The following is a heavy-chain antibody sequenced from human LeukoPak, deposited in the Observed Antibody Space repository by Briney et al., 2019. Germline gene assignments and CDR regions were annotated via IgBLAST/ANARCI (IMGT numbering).Heavy chain of an antibody. Sequence: PSETLSLTCTVSGGSINYYYWMWIRQPPGKGLEWIGYIYYSGNTNYNPSLKSRVTISLDTSKNQFSLKVSSVTAADTAVYYCTRSTNLEAFDIWGQGTMVTVSS. J-gene: IGHJ3*02. V-gene: IGHV4-59*01. CDR1: GGSINYYY. CDR3: TRSTNLEAFDI. CDR2: IYYSGNT. D-gene: IGHD2-8*01.